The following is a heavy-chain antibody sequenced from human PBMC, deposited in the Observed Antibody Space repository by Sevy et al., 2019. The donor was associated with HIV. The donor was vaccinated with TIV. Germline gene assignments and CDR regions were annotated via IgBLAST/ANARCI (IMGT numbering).Heavy chain of an antibody. J-gene: IGHJ4*02. Sequence: GGSLRLSCAASGFTFSSYGMHWVRQAPGKGLEWVAFIRYDGSNKYYADSVKGRFTISRDNSKNTLYLQMNSLGAEDTAVYYCAKDRSSGSYYYFDYWGQGTLVTVSS. CDR1: GFTFSSYG. D-gene: IGHD1-26*01. CDR2: IRYDGSNK. V-gene: IGHV3-30*02. CDR3: AKDRSSGSYYYFDY.